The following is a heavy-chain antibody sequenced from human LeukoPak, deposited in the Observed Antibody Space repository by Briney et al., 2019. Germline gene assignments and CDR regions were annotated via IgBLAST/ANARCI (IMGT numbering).Heavy chain of an antibody. CDR1: GGSISSNGYY. J-gene: IGHJ5*02. D-gene: IGHD6-13*01. CDR3: ARQEQQLIYNWFDP. V-gene: IGHV4-39*07. Sequence: SETLSLTCTVSGGSISSNGYYWAWFRQPPGKGLEWIGSIYYSGSTNYNPSLKSRVTISVDTSKNQFSLKLSSVTAADTAVYYCARQEQQLIYNWFDPWGQGTLVTVSS. CDR2: IYYSGST.